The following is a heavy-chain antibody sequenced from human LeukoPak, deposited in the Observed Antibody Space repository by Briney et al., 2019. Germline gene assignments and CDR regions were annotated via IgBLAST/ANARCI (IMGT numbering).Heavy chain of an antibody. CDR1: GFTFSSYW. CDR2: INSDGSST. V-gene: IGHV3-74*01. D-gene: IGHD3-10*01. J-gene: IGHJ4*02. CDR3: ARVATLWFGEFDY. Sequence: GGSLRLSCAASGFTFSSYWMHWVRQAPGKGLVWVSRINSDGSSTSYADSVKGRFTISRDNAKNTLYLQMNSLRAEDTAVYYRARVATLWFGEFDYWGQGTLVTVSS.